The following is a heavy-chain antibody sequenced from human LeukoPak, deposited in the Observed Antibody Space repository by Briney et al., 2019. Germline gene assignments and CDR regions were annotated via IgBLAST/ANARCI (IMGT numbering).Heavy chain of an antibody. CDR1: GGSISSSSYY. J-gene: IGHJ4*02. V-gene: IGHV4-39*01. CDR2: IYFSGNT. CDR3: ASGYFVHTFDF. Sequence: KPSETLSLTCTVSGGSISSSSYYWGWIRQPPGKGLEWIGSIYFSGNTYYNPSLKTRVTISIDTSKNQFSLKLTSVTAADTAIFYCASGYFVHTFDFWGQGTLGTVSS. D-gene: IGHD2-2*03.